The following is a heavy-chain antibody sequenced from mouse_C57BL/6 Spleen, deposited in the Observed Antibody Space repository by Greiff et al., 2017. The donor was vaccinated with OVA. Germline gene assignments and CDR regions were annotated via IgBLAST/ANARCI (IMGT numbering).Heavy chain of an antibody. CDR3: ARWESFAY. D-gene: IGHD4-1*01. V-gene: IGHV1-50*01. J-gene: IGHJ3*01. CDR2: IDPSDSYT. CDR1: GYTFTSYW. Sequence: QVQLKQPGAELVKPGASVKLSCKASGYTFTSYWMQWVKQRPGQGLEWIGEIDPSDSYTNYNQKFKGKATLTVDTSSSTAYMQLSSLTSEDSAVYYCARWESFAYWGQGTLVTVSA.